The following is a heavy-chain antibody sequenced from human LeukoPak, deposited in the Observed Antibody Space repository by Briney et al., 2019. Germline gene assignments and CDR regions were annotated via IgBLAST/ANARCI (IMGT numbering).Heavy chain of an antibody. CDR1: GFTFSSYA. Sequence: GGSLRLSCAASGFTFSSYAMNWVRQAPGEGLEWVSVVSVSGDNTYYADSVKGRFTISRDNSKNTLYLQLNSLSAEDTAVYYCAKAGGYSYGNYFDYWVQGTLVTVSS. V-gene: IGHV3-23*01. D-gene: IGHD5-18*01. CDR2: VSVSGDNT. J-gene: IGHJ4*02. CDR3: AKAGGYSYGNYFDY.